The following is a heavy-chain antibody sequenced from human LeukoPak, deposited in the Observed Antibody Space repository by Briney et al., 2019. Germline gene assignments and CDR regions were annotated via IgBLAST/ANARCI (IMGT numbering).Heavy chain of an antibody. CDR1: GYTLTELS. V-gene: IGHV1-24*01. Sequence: WASVKVSCKVSGYTLTELSMHWVRQAPGKGLEWMGGFDPEDGETIYAQKFQGRVTMTEDTSTDTAYMELSSLRSEDTAVYYCATEEGIAARPGYNWFDPWGQGTLVTVSS. D-gene: IGHD6-6*01. CDR3: ATEEGIAARPGYNWFDP. J-gene: IGHJ5*02. CDR2: FDPEDGET.